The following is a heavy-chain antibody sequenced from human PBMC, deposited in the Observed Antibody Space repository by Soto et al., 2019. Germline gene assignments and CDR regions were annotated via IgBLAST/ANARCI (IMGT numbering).Heavy chain of an antibody. D-gene: IGHD3-16*01. CDR3: ARDTSRGDTLWLPDY. Sequence: ASVKVSCKASGYTFTSYAMHWVHQAPGQRLEWMGWINAGNGNTKYSQKFQGRVTITRDTSASTAYMELSSLRSEDTAVYYCARDTSRGDTLWLPDYWGQGTLVTVSS. J-gene: IGHJ4*02. CDR1: GYTFTSYA. CDR2: INAGNGNT. V-gene: IGHV1-3*01.